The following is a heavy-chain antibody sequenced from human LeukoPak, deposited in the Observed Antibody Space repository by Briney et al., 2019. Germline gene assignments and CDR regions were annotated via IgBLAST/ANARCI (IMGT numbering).Heavy chain of an antibody. CDR1: GFTFSSYA. CDR2: ISYDGSNK. D-gene: IGHD1-26*01. V-gene: IGHV3-30-3*01. J-gene: IGHJ4*02. CDR3: ARLPLAIGATRVFDY. Sequence: GGSLRLSCAASGFTFSSYAMSWVRQAPGKGLEWVAVISYDGSNKYYADSVKGRFTISRDNSKNTLYLQMNSLRAEDTAVYYCARLPLAIGATRVFDYWGQGTLVTVSS.